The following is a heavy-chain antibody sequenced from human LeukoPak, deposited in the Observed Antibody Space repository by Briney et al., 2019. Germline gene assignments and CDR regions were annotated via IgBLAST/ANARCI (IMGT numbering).Heavy chain of an antibody. D-gene: IGHD1-26*01. V-gene: IGHV3-21*01. Sequence: GSLRLSCAASGFTFSSYSMNWVRQAPGKGLEWVSSISSSSYIYYADSVKGRFSISRDNTHNSLSLRMNSLGAEDTAVYYCVREAAATLFDYWGQGTLVTVSS. CDR3: VREAAATLFDY. J-gene: IGHJ4*02. CDR2: ISSSSYI. CDR1: GFTFSSYS.